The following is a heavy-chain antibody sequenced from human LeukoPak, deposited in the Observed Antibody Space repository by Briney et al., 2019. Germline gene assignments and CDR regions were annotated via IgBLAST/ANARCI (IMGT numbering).Heavy chain of an antibody. Sequence: GSLRLSCAASGFTFSSYAMSWVRQPPGKGLEWIGEISHSGSTNYNPSLKSRVTISVDTSKNQFSLKLSSVTAADTAVYYCARGDILTGYSYWGQGTLVTVSS. CDR2: ISHSGST. CDR1: GFTFSSYA. D-gene: IGHD3-9*01. CDR3: ARGDILTGYSY. V-gene: IGHV4-34*01. J-gene: IGHJ4*02.